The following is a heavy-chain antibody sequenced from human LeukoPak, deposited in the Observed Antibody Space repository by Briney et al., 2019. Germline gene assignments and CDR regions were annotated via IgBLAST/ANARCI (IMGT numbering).Heavy chain of an antibody. D-gene: IGHD6-19*01. CDR3: ARCIRYSSGWYFDY. CDR1: GGSISSYY. Sequence: SETLSLTCTVSGGSISSYYWSWIRQPPGKGLEWIGYIYYSGSTNYNPSLKSRVTISVDTSKNQFSLKLSFVTAADTAVYYCARCIRYSSGWYFDYWGQRTLVTVSS. J-gene: IGHJ4*02. V-gene: IGHV4-59*01. CDR2: IYYSGST.